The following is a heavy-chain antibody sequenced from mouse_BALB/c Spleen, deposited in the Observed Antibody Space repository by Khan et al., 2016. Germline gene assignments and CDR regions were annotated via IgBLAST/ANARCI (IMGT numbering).Heavy chain of an antibody. V-gene: IGHV1S135*01. Sequence: VQLQQPGPELVKPGASVTVSCKASGYAFTSYNMYWVKQSLGKSLEWIGYIDPYNGDTNYNQKFKGKATLTVDKSSSTAYMHLNSLTSEDSAVYYCASDLLWYAMDYWGQGTSVTVSS. CDR2: IDPYNGDT. CDR3: ASDLLWYAMDY. D-gene: IGHD2-1*01. CDR1: GYAFTSYN. J-gene: IGHJ4*01.